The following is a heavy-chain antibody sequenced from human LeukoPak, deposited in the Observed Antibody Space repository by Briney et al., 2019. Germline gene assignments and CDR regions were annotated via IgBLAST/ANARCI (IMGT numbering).Heavy chain of an antibody. Sequence: SDTLSLTCAVYGGSFSGYYWSWIRQPPGKGLEWIGEINHSESTHYNPSLKGRVTISVDTSKNQFSLKLSSVTAGDTAVYYCARGSYCSSTSCSPYYFDYWGQGTLVTV. CDR2: INHSEST. CDR1: GGSFSGYY. D-gene: IGHD2-2*01. J-gene: IGHJ4*02. CDR3: ARGSYCSSTSCSPYYFDY. V-gene: IGHV4-34*01.